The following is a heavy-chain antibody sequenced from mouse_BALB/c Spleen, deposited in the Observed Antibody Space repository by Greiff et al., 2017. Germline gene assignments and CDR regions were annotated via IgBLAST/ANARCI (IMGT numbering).Heavy chain of an antibody. CDR2: ISDGGSYT. D-gene: IGHD1-2*01. CDR1: GFTFSDYY. V-gene: IGHV5-4*02. CDR3: SRDQTATRFAY. Sequence: EVQLVESGGGLVKPGGSLKLSCAASGFTFSDYYMYWVRQTPEKRLEWVATISDGGSYTYYPDSVKGRFTISRDNAKNNLYLQMSSLKSEDTAMYYCSRDQTATRFAYWGQGTLVTVSA. J-gene: IGHJ3*01.